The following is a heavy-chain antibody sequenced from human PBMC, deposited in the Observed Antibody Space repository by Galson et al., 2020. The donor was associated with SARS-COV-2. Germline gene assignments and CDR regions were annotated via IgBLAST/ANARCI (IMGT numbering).Heavy chain of an antibody. J-gene: IGHJ4*02. D-gene: IGHD3-10*01. Sequence: GGSLRLPRAASGFIFINARMSWVRQAPGKGLEWVARIKSKPDGGTTDYAVPVKGRFTISRDDSKNTLYLQMNSLKTEDTAVYYCTTDGRFGEIWGQGTLVTVSA. CDR2: IKSKPDGGTT. V-gene: IGHV3-15*01. CDR3: TTDGRFGEI. CDR1: GFIFINAR.